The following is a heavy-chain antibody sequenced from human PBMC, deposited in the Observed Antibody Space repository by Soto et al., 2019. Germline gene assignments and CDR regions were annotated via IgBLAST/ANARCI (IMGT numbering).Heavy chain of an antibody. D-gene: IGHD3-9*01. CDR3: KLYSDIFPGPLGWDPGFDY. CDR2: INHSGST. Sequence: QVQLQQWGAGLLKPSETLSLTCAVYGGSFSGYYWSWIRQPPGKGLEWMGEINHSGSTNYNPSFKCRVNISVDTSKSPFSLKLSSVPAADTAVYYCKLYSDIFPGPLGWDPGFDYWGQGTLVTVSS. J-gene: IGHJ4*02. CDR1: GGSFSGYY. V-gene: IGHV4-34*01.